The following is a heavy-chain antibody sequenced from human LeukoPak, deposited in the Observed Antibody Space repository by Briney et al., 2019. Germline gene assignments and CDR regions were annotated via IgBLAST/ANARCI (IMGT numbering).Heavy chain of an antibody. CDR3: ARERAYSSSSARANTYYYYMDV. Sequence: GASVKVSCKASGYTFTGYYMHWVRQAPGQGLEWMGWINPNSGGTNYAQKFQGRVTMTRDTSISTAYMELSRLRSDDTAVYYCARERAYSSSSARANTYYYYMDVWGKGTTVTVSS. D-gene: IGHD6-6*01. CDR2: INPNSGGT. V-gene: IGHV1-2*02. CDR1: GYTFTGYY. J-gene: IGHJ6*03.